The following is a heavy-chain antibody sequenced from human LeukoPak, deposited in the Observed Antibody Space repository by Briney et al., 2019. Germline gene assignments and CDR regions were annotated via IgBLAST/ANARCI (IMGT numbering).Heavy chain of an antibody. Sequence: PGGSLRLSCAASGFTFSSYEMNWVRQAPGKGLEWVSYISSSGSTIYYADSVKGRFTISRDNAKNSLYLQMNSLRAEDTAVYYCARMGVWGSYPDYWGQGTLVTVSS. J-gene: IGHJ4*02. CDR3: ARMGVWGSYPDY. CDR1: GFTFSSYE. D-gene: IGHD3-16*02. V-gene: IGHV3-48*03. CDR2: ISSSGSTI.